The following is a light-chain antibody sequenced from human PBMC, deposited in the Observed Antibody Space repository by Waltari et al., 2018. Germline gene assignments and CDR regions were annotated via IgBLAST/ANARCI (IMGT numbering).Light chain of an antibody. Sequence: DIQMTQSPSSLSASVGDRVTITCRASQSISTYLNWYQQKPGKAPKLLIYGASSLRSGVPSRFSGSGSGTDFTLTISSLQPEDFATYYCQQSYSTPRTFGQGTKVEI. J-gene: IGKJ1*01. CDR2: GAS. CDR1: QSISTY. V-gene: IGKV1-39*01. CDR3: QQSYSTPRT.